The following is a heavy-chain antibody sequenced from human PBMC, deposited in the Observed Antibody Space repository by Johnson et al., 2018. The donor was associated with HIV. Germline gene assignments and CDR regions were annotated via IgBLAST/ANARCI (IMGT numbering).Heavy chain of an antibody. CDR1: GFTFSSYA. Sequence: QVQLVESGGGVVQPGRSLRLSCAASGFTFSSYAMHWVRQAPGKGLEWVAVISYDGSNKYYADSVKGRFTISRDNSKNTLYLQMNSLRVEDTAFYYCVRRDSGSLSFDRWGQGTMVTVSS. CDR2: ISYDGSNK. CDR3: VRRDSGSLSFDR. V-gene: IGHV3-30-3*01. D-gene: IGHD1-26*01. J-gene: IGHJ3*01.